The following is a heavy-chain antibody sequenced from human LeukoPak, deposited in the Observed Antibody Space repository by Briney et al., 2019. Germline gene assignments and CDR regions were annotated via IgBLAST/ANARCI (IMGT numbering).Heavy chain of an antibody. Sequence: ASVKVSCKASGYIFTSYYMHWVRQAPGQGLEWMGTINPSGGDTTYAQKFQGRLSMTRDMSTSTVYMELSSLRSEDTAVYYCARTFYEQMPHFDYWGQGTLVTVSS. CDR1: GYIFTSYY. V-gene: IGHV1-46*01. CDR3: ARTFYEQMPHFDY. D-gene: IGHD3-16*01. J-gene: IGHJ4*02. CDR2: INPSGGDT.